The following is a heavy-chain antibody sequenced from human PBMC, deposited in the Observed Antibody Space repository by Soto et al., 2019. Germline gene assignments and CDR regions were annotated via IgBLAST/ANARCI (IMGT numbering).Heavy chain of an antibody. Sequence: SETLSLTCTVSSGSISGYFWSWIRQPPGKELELIAYIHYTGSSYYNPSLKSRVTISIDTSKNQFSLKLSSVGDADTAVYYCAKVGRIAAAGTWFDPWGQGTLVTVS. CDR1: SGSISGYF. J-gene: IGHJ5*01. D-gene: IGHD6-13*01. V-gene: IGHV4-59*01. CDR3: AKVGRIAAAGTWFDP. CDR2: IHYTGSS.